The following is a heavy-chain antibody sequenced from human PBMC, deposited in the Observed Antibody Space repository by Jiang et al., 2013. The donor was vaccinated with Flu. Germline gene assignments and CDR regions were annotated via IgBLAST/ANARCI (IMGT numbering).Heavy chain of an antibody. D-gene: IGHD4-23*01. Sequence: SGDSVSSNSAAWNWIRQSPSRGLEWLGRTYYRSKWYNDYAVSVKSRITINPDTSKNQFSLQLNSVTPEDTAVYYCARGRNSWYAPPTDAFDIWGQGTMVTVSS. V-gene: IGHV6-1*01. CDR3: ARGRNSWYAPPTDAFDI. J-gene: IGHJ3*02. CDR1: GDSVSSNSAA. CDR2: TYYRSKWYN.